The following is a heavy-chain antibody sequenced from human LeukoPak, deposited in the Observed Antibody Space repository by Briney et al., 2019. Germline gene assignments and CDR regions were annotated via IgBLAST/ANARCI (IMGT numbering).Heavy chain of an antibody. V-gene: IGHV3-48*03. CDR2: ISTSGSTV. J-gene: IGHJ4*02. Sequence: GGSLRLSCAASGFTFSSYEMKWVRQAPGKGLEWVSYISTSGSTVNYADSVKGRFTISRDNAKNSLYLQRNSLRVDDTAVYYCARGLNPNYWGQGTLVTVSS. CDR1: GFTFSSYE. CDR3: ARGLNPNY.